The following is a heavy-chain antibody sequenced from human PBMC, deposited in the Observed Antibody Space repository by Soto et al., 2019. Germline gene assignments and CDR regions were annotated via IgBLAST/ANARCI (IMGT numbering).Heavy chain of an antibody. Sequence: QVQLVQSGAEVKKPGASVKVSCKASGYTFTSYGISWERQAPGQGLEWMGWISAYNGNTNYAQKLQGRVTMTTDTSTSTAYMELRSLRSDATAVYCCAIETLDYSSVDPWGQGTRVTVSS. CDR3: AIETLDYSSVDP. J-gene: IGHJ5*02. D-gene: IGHD6-25*01. V-gene: IGHV1-18*01. CDR2: ISAYNGNT. CDR1: GYTFTSYG.